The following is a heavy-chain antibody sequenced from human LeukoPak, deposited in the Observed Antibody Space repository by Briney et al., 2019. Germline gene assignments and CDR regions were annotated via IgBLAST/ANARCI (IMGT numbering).Heavy chain of an antibody. J-gene: IGHJ6*03. CDR3: ARGGIACRPVYYYYMDV. Sequence: PGGSLRLSCAASGFTFSSYTIHWVRQAPGKGLEWVSSISAVSTYIYYADSVKGRFTISRDNVEKSAYLELSGLTAHDTAIYYCARGGIACRPVYYYYMDVWGKGTTVTVSS. CDR1: GFTFSSYT. V-gene: IGHV3-21*01. CDR2: ISAVSTYI. D-gene: IGHD6-6*01.